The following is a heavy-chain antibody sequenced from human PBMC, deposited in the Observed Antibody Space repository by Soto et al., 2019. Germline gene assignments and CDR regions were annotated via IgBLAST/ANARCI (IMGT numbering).Heavy chain of an antibody. D-gene: IGHD4-17*01. CDR2: ISYDGSNK. J-gene: IGHJ3*02. CDR3: AKGPGDYDHHDAFDI. Sequence: PGGSVRLSCAASGFTFSSYAMHWVRQAPGKGLEWVAVISYDGSNKYYADSVKGRFTISRDNSKNTLYLQMNSLRAEDTAVYYCAKGPGDYDHHDAFDIWGQGTMVTVSS. CDR1: GFTFSSYA. V-gene: IGHV3-30-3*01.